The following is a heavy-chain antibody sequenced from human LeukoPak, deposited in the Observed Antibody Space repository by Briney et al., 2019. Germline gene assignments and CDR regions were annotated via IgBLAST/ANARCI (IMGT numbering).Heavy chain of an antibody. V-gene: IGHV2-5*02. Sequence: ESGPTLVKPTQNLTLTCSFSGFSLTTYGEGVAWIRQPPGKALEWLALIYWDDDERYSPSLRSRLSNTKDTSRSQVVLTMANMDPVDTATYYCAHMGYFDSSGYFRYYFDYWGQGTLVTVSS. CDR1: GFSLTTYGEG. CDR3: AHMGYFDSSGYFRYYFDY. CDR2: IYWDDDE. J-gene: IGHJ4*02. D-gene: IGHD3-22*01.